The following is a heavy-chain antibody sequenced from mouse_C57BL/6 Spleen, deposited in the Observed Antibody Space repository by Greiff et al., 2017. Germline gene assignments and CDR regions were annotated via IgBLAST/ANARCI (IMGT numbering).Heavy chain of an antibody. CDR2: IDPSDSYT. Sequence: QVQLKQPGAELVKPGASVKLSCKASGYTFTSYWMQWVKQRPGQGLEWIGEIDPSDSYTNYNQKFKGKATLTVDTSSSTAYMQLSSLTSEDSAVYYCARDVYFDYWGQGTTLTVSS. V-gene: IGHV1-50*01. J-gene: IGHJ2*01. CDR1: GYTFTSYW. CDR3: ARDVYFDY.